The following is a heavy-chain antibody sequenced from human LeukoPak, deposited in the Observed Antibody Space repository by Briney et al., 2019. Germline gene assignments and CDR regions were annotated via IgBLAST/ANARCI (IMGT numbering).Heavy chain of an antibody. D-gene: IGHD6-13*01. Sequence: SQTLSLTCAISGDSVSSNSGTWTWIRQSPSRGLEWLGRTYYRSKWYNDYAVSVKSRITINPDTSKNQFSLQLNSVTPEDTAVYYCARGSCSSSWYFDYWGQGTLVTVSS. CDR2: TYYRSKWYN. CDR1: GDSVSSNSGT. J-gene: IGHJ4*02. V-gene: IGHV6-1*01. CDR3: ARGSCSSSWYFDY.